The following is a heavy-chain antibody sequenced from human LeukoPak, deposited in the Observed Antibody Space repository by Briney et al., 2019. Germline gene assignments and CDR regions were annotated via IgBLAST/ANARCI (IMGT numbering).Heavy chain of an antibody. Sequence: SETLSLTCAVYGGSFSGYYWSWIRQPPGKGLEWIGEINHSGSTNYNPSLKSRVTISVDTSKNQFSLKLSSVTAADTAVYYCARGRHYYDGRRPGRAFDIWGQGTMVTVSS. CDR3: ARGRHYYDGRRPGRAFDI. D-gene: IGHD3-22*01. CDR2: INHSGST. V-gene: IGHV4-34*01. J-gene: IGHJ3*02. CDR1: GGSFSGYY.